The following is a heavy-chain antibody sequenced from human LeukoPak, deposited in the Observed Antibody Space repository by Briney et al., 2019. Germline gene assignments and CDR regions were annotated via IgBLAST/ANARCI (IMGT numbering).Heavy chain of an antibody. Sequence: VKVSCKASGGTFSSYTISWVRQAPGQGLEWMGRIILIFGTANYAQKFQGRVTITTDESTSTACMELSSRRSEETAVYYCAREAMVVTGGHAFDIWGQGTMVTVSS. D-gene: IGHD4-23*01. CDR1: GGTFSSYT. J-gene: IGHJ3*02. CDR2: IILIFGTA. V-gene: IGHV1-69*05. CDR3: AREAMVVTGGHAFDI.